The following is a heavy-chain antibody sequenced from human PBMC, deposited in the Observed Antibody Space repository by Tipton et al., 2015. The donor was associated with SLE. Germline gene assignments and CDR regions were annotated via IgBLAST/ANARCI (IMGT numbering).Heavy chain of an antibody. D-gene: IGHD6-13*01. V-gene: IGHV4-4*07. CDR3: ARRGSSWPFDY. J-gene: IGHJ4*02. CDR1: GGSLSSSY. Sequence: TLSLTCTVSGGSLSSSYWSWIRQPAGKGLEWIGRIYTSGSTNYNPPLTSRVTMSVDTSKNQFSLKLSSVTAADTAVYYCARRGSSWPFDYWGQGTLVTVSS. CDR2: IYTSGST.